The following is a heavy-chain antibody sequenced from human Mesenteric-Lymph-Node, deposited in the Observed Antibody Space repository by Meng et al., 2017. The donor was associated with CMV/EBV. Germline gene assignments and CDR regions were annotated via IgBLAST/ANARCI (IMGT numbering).Heavy chain of an antibody. CDR2: IAYDGSNK. V-gene: IGHV3-30-3*01. J-gene: IGHJ6*02. D-gene: IGHD3-3*01. CDR1: GLTFSNYV. Sequence: GESLKISCVASGLTFSNYVMHWVRQAPGKGLEWVAVIAYDGSNKYYGDSVKGRFTISRDNSKNTLYLQMNSLRAEDTAIYYCARGGFGRGVVIPFYGMDVWGQGTTVTVSS. CDR3: ARGGFGRGVVIPFYGMDV.